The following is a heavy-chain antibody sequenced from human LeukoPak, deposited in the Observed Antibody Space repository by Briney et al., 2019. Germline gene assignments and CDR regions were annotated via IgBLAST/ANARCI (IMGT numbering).Heavy chain of an antibody. D-gene: IGHD2-2*01. CDR3: ARGYPTTSMGNFDY. V-gene: IGHV1-2*02. Sequence: ASVKVSCKASGYTFTGSYMHWVRQAPGQGLEWMGWINPNSGGTNYAQKFQGRVTMTRDTSISTAYMELSRLRSDDTSVYYCARGYPTTSMGNFDYWGQGTLVTVSS. CDR2: INPNSGGT. J-gene: IGHJ4*02. CDR1: GYTFTGSY.